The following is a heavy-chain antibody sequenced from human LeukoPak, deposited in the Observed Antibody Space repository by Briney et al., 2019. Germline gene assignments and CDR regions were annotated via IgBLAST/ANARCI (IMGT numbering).Heavy chain of an antibody. Sequence: GGSLRLSCAASGFTFSSYWMYWVRQAPGKGLVWVSRINSDESSTSYADSVKGRFTISRDNSKNTLYLQMNSLRVEDTAVYYCAGQSPTYSGSPTPIDYWGQGTLVTVSS. J-gene: IGHJ4*02. CDR1: GFTFSSYW. CDR2: INSDESST. D-gene: IGHD1-26*01. V-gene: IGHV3-74*01. CDR3: AGQSPTYSGSPTPIDY.